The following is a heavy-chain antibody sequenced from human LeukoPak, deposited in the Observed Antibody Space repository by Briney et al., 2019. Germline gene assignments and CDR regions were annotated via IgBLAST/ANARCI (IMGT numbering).Heavy chain of an antibody. D-gene: IGHD3-3*01. CDR2: ISSSGSTI. V-gene: IGHV3-11*01. CDR1: GFTFSDYY. J-gene: IGHJ6*02. CDR3: ARDFGVVMSVHYYGMDV. Sequence: PGGSLRLSCAASGFTFSDYYMSWIRQAPGKGLEWVSYISSSGSTIYYADSVKGRFTISRDNAKNSLYLQMNSLRAEDTAVYYCARDFGVVMSVHYYGMDVWGQGTTVTVSS.